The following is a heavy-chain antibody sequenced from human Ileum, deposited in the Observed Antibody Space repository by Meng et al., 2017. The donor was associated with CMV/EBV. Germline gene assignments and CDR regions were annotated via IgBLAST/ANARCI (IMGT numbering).Heavy chain of an antibody. J-gene: IGHJ4*02. D-gene: IGHD2-15*01. V-gene: IGHV4-59*01. CDR1: GGSISSYY. CDR2: IYYSGST. CDR3: ARGAGWWGV. Sequence: GSLRLSCTVSGGSISSYYWSWIRQPPGKGLEWIGYIYYSGSTNYNPSLKSRVTISVDTSKNHFSLKLSSVNTADTAVYYCARGAGWWGVWGQGTLVTVSS.